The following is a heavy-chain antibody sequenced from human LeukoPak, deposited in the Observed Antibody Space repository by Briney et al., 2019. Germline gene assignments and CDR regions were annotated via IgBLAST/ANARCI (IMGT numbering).Heavy chain of an antibody. J-gene: IGHJ4*02. CDR1: GGTFSSYA. Sequence: ASVKVSCKASGGTFSSYAISWVRQAPGQGLEWMGRIIPILGIANYAQKFQGRVTITADKSTSTAYMELSSLRSEDTAVYFCARDTAYYYDSGGYYFSYWGQGTLVTVS. CDR3: ARDTAYYYDSGGYYFSY. V-gene: IGHV1-69*04. D-gene: IGHD3-22*01. CDR2: IIPILGIA.